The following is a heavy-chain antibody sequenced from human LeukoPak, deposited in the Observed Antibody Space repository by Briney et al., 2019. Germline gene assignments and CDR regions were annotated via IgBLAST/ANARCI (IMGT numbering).Heavy chain of an antibody. J-gene: IGHJ4*02. Sequence: GGSLRLSCAASGFTFSDHAMNWVRQAPGKGLEWVSYISSGSSTIYYADSVKGRFTISRDNAKNSLYLQMNSLRDEDTAVYYCARGRATGRSGGDYWGQGTLVTVSS. V-gene: IGHV3-48*02. CDR2: ISSGSSTI. D-gene: IGHD3-9*01. CDR3: ARGRATGRSGGDY. CDR1: GFTFSDHA.